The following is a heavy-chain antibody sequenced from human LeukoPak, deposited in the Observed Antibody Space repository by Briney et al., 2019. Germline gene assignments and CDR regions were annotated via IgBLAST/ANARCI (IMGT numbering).Heavy chain of an antibody. CDR3: AKARGITTLVDAFDI. CDR2: ISYDGSNK. CDR1: GFTFSSYG. V-gene: IGHV3-30*18. D-gene: IGHD3-3*01. J-gene: IGHJ3*02. Sequence: GGSLRLSCAASGFTFSSYGMHWVRQAPGKGLEWVAVISYDGSNKYYADSVKGRFTISRDNSKNTLYLQMNSLRAEDTAVYYCAKARGITTLVDAFDIWGQGTMVTVSS.